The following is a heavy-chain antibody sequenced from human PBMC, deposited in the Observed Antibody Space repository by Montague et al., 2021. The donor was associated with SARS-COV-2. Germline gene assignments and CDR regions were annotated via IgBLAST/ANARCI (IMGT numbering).Heavy chain of an antibody. Sequence: TLSLTCTVSGGSISSGNYYWSWIRQPAGKGLEWIGRIYTSGSTNYNPSLKSRVTISADTSKNQFSLKLSSMTAADTAVYYCAREVGRYYDWRSDSWGQGTTVTVSS. CDR1: GGSISSGNYY. V-gene: IGHV4-61*02. CDR3: AREVGRYYDWRSDS. J-gene: IGHJ6*02. D-gene: IGHD1-26*01. CDR2: IYTSGST.